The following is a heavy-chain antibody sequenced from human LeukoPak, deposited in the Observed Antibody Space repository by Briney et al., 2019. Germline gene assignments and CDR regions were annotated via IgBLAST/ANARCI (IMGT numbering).Heavy chain of an antibody. D-gene: IGHD4-11*01. Sequence: KASEKLSLTCTVSHGSVSSGTYYWSWIRQPPGKGLEWIGYVSYSGSTNYNPSLKSRVTISLDTSKNQFSLKVNSVTAADTAVYYCARETTPTSFAPWGQGTLVTVSS. V-gene: IGHV4-61*01. CDR1: HGSVSSGTYY. CDR3: ARETTPTSFAP. CDR2: VSYSGST. J-gene: IGHJ5*02.